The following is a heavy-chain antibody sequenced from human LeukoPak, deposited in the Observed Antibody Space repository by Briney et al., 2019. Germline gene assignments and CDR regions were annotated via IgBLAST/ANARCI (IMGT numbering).Heavy chain of an antibody. V-gene: IGHV3-23*01. CDR1: GFTFSSYA. CDR2: ISGSGGST. CDR3: ARDQSRDYYYYGMDV. J-gene: IGHJ6*02. Sequence: GGSLRLSCAASGFTFSSYAMSWVRQAPGKGLEWVSAISGSGGSTYYADSVKGRFTISRDNAKNSLYLQMNSLRAEDTAVYYCARDQSRDYYYYGMDVWGQGTTVTVSS.